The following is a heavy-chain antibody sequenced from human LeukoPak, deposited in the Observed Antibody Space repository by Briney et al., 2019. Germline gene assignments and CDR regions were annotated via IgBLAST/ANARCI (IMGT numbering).Heavy chain of an antibody. V-gene: IGHV4-59*01. CDR2: IYYSGST. D-gene: IGHD3-3*02. CDR1: GGSFSRYY. CDR3: ARAFYPGYYSYMAV. Sequence: SETLSLTCAVYGGSFSRYYWSWIRQPPGKGLEWIGYIYYSGSTNYNPSLKSRVTISVDTSKNQFSLKLSSVTAADTAVYYCARAFYPGYYSYMAVWGKGTTVTVSS. J-gene: IGHJ6*03.